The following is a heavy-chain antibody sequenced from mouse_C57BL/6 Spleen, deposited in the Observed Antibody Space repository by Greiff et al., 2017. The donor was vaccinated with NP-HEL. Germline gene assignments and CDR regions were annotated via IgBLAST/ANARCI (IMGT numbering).Heavy chain of an antibody. CDR3: ARLGYYGSSLYYFDY. CDR1: GYAFSSYW. Sequence: QVQLKESGAELVKPGASVKISCKASGYAFSSYWMNWVKQRPGKGLEWIGQIYPGDGDTNYNGKFKGKATLTADTSSSTAYMQLSSLTSEDSAVYFCARLGYYGSSLYYFDYWGQGTTLTVSS. D-gene: IGHD1-1*01. J-gene: IGHJ2*01. V-gene: IGHV1-80*01. CDR2: IYPGDGDT.